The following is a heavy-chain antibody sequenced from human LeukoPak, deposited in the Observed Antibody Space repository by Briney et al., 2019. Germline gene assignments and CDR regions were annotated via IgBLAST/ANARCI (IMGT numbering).Heavy chain of an antibody. CDR1: GFDFSTFW. J-gene: IGHJ4*02. V-gene: IGHV3-7*01. CDR3: ATTVAGYPDDYFDY. D-gene: IGHD6-19*01. CDR2: INLDGTEE. Sequence: GGSLRLSCAASGFDFSTFWMTWVRQAPGKGLEWVANINLDGTEEHYVDSSLKGRFNISRDNDKNSLYLQMNSLRAEDTAVYYCATTVAGYPDDYFDYWGQGTLVTVSS.